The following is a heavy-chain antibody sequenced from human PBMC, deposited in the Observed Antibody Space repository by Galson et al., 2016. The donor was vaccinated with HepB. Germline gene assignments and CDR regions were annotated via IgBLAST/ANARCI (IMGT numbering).Heavy chain of an antibody. CDR3: ATKRAAAMDV. CDR2: ITGTSDII. J-gene: IGHJ6*02. D-gene: IGHD6-25*01. CDR1: GFTFRNYG. V-gene: IGHV3-48*04. Sequence: SLRLSCAASGFTFRNYGMNWVRQAPGKGLEWVSYITGTSDIIKYTDSVKGRLTVSRDNAKNSLYLQMTSLRAEDTAVYYCATKRAAAMDVWGPGTTVLVSS.